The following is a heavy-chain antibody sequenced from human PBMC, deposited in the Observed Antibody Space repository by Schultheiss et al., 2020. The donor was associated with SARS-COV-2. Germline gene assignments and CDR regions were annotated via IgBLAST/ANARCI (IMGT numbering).Heavy chain of an antibody. CDR2: IYYSGST. V-gene: IGHV4-59*01. J-gene: IGHJ6*02. Sequence: SQTLSLTCTVSGGSISYSYWGWIRQPPGKGLEWVGYIYYSGSTNYNPSLQSRVTMSVDTSKNQFSLKLSSVTAADTAVYYCARDAPINYYDSSGKRAGFRYGMDVWGQGTTVTVSS. CDR1: GGSISYSY. CDR3: ARDAPINYYDSSGKRAGFRYGMDV. D-gene: IGHD3-22*01.